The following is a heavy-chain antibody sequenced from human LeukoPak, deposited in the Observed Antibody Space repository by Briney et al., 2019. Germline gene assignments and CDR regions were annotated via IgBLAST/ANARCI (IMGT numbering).Heavy chain of an antibody. V-gene: IGHV1-3*01. Sequence: ASVKVSCKASGYPFISYVIHWVRQAPGQRLEWIGWINPDNGNAEYSQKFQGRITITRDPSATTAYMELSSLTSEDMAMYYCAKDRGGTGDFDYWGQGTLVTVSS. CDR2: INPDNGNA. CDR3: AKDRGGTGDFDY. D-gene: IGHD3-10*01. CDR1: GYPFISYV. J-gene: IGHJ4*02.